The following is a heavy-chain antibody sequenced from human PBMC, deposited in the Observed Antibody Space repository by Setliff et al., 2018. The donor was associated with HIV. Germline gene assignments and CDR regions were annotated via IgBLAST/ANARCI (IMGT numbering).Heavy chain of an antibody. J-gene: IGHJ4*02. Sequence: LSLTCTVSGGSISNSDFCWGWIRQSPGKGLEWIGSIYYRGATYYNPTLQSRVTISADTSKNQFYLKLTSVTAADTAIYYCARPYDSLYGWGQGVLATVSS. D-gene: IGHD3-22*01. CDR1: GGSISNSDFC. V-gene: IGHV4-39*01. CDR3: ARPYDSLYG. CDR2: IYYRGAT.